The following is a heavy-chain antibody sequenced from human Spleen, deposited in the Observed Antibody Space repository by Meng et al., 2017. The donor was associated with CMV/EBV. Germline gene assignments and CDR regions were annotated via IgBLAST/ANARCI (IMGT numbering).Heavy chain of an antibody. J-gene: IGHJ4*02. Sequence: CAVSGLTFSTYWMSWVRQAPGKRLEWVASIKEDGSEKYYVDSHQGRFTVSRDNTKNLLFLQLTSLRAEDTAVYYCTRDHWRDFDYWGQGTLVTVSS. V-gene: IGHV3-7*01. D-gene: IGHD1-1*01. CDR3: TRDHWRDFDY. CDR2: IKEDGSEK. CDR1: GLTFSTYW.